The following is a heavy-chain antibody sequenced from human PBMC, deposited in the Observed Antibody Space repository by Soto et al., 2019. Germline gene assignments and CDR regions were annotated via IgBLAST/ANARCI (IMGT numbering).Heavy chain of an antibody. CDR3: AKVDGYAGTSRWPDY. D-gene: IGHD5-12*01. CDR2: IVPIFRRT. V-gene: IGHV1-69*01. CDR1: GGTFSSYP. Sequence: QVQLVQSGAEVKKPGSSVKVSCKVSGGTFSSYPISWVRRAPGQGLEWMGGIVPIFRRTDYAQKFQGRVTITADESTSTAHMELSSLRSDDTAVYYCAKVDGYAGTSRWPDYWGQGTPVTVAP. J-gene: IGHJ4*02.